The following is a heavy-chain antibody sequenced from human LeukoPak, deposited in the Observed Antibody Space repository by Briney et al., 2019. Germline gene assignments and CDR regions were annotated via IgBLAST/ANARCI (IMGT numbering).Heavy chain of an antibody. CDR2: ISAYNGNT. V-gene: IGHV1-18*01. CDR3: ARGRILYDILSGSNMKSPYDY. D-gene: IGHD3-9*01. Sequence: GASVKVSCKASGYTFTSYGISWVRQAPGQGLEWMGWISAYNGNTNYAQKLQGRVTMTTDTSTSTAYMELRSLRSDDTAVYYCARGRILYDILSGSNMKSPYDYWGQGTLVTVSS. J-gene: IGHJ4*02. CDR1: GYTFTSYG.